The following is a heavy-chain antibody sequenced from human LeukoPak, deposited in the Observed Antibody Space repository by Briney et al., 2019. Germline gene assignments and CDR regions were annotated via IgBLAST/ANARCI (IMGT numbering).Heavy chain of an antibody. CDR1: GGTFSSYA. CDR3: ARVAAVAGTMAFDI. J-gene: IGHJ3*02. Sequence: SVKVSCKASGGTFSSYAISWVRQAPGQGLEWMGGLIPIFGTANYAQKFQGRVTITADKSTSTAYMELSSLRSEDTAVYYCARVAAVAGTMAFDIWGQGTMVTVSS. CDR2: LIPIFGTA. V-gene: IGHV1-69*06. D-gene: IGHD6-19*01.